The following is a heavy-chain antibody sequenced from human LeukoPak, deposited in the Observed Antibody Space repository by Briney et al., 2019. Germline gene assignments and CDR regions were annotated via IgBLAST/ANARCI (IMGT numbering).Heavy chain of an antibody. CDR1: GGSFSNYY. J-gene: IGHJ6*03. V-gene: IGHV4-34*01. CDR3: ARRWNYGRNYYIDV. D-gene: IGHD1-7*01. Sequence: SETLSLICAVYGGSFSNYYWSWIRQPPGRGLEWIGEINDSGRTNYNPSLMSRVTVSVDTSKNQFSLRLTSVTATDTAVYYCARRWNYGRNYYIDVWGNGATVSVSS. CDR2: INDSGRT.